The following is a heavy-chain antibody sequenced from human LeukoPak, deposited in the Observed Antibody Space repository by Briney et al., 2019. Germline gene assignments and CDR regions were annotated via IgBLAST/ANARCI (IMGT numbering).Heavy chain of an antibody. J-gene: IGHJ6*02. CDR2: IYYSGST. Sequence: SETLSLTCTVSGGSISSSNYYWGWIRQPPGKGLEWIGSIYYSGSTYYNPSLKSRVTISVDTSKNQFSLKLSSVTAADTAVYYCARQPPTVSYGMDVWGQGTTVTVSS. CDR3: ARQPPTVSYGMDV. V-gene: IGHV4-39*01. CDR1: GGSISSSNYY. D-gene: IGHD4-17*01.